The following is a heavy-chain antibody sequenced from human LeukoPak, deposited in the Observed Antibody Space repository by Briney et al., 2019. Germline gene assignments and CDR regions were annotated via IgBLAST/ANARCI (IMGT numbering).Heavy chain of an antibody. Sequence: ASVKVSCKASGYTFTSYGISWVRQAPGQGLEWMGWISAYNGNTNYAQKFQGRVTMTRDTSISTAYMELSRLRSDDTAVYYCARQRYSSSWYGREYFQHWGQGTLVTVSS. D-gene: IGHD6-13*01. CDR2: ISAYNGNT. V-gene: IGHV1-18*01. CDR1: GYTFTSYG. J-gene: IGHJ1*01. CDR3: ARQRYSSSWYGREYFQH.